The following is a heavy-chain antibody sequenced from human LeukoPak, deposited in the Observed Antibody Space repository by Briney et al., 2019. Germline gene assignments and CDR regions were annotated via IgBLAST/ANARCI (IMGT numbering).Heavy chain of an antibody. CDR2: ISWNSNSI. CDR1: GFTFNDYA. V-gene: IGHV3-9*01. D-gene: IGHD1-7*01. Sequence: PGGSLGLSCAVSGFTFNDYAMHWVRQAPGKGPEWVSSISWNSNSIGYVDSVKGRFIISRDNAKNSLYLQMNSLRAEDTALYYCAKDRGTFRWGSSAFDYWGQGTLVTVSS. J-gene: IGHJ4*02. CDR3: AKDRGTFRWGSSAFDY.